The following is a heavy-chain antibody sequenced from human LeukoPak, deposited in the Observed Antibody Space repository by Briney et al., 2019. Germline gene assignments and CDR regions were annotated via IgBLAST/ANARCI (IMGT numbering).Heavy chain of an antibody. CDR3: ARNAPKTGDFFY. CDR2: MSPNSGNT. Sequence: ASVKVSCNASGYTFPTYDINWVRQATGQGLEWMGWMSPNSGNTGYAQKFQGRVTLTRDTSISTAYMELSSLTSEDTAVYYCARNAPKTGDFFYWGQGTLVSVSS. V-gene: IGHV1-8*01. J-gene: IGHJ4*02. D-gene: IGHD7-27*01. CDR1: GYTFPTYD.